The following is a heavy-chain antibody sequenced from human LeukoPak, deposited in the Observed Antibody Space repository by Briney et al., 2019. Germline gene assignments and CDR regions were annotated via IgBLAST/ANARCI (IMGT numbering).Heavy chain of an antibody. CDR3: ARDLGMLCGGDCYQRLKGVRLDWYFDL. J-gene: IGHJ2*01. CDR1: GGTFSSYA. D-gene: IGHD2-21*02. V-gene: IGHV1-69*04. Sequence: GASVKVSCKASGGTFSSYAISWVRQAPGQGLEWMGRIIPILGIANYAQKFQGRVTITADKSTSTAYMELSSLRSEDTAVYYCARDLGMLCGGDCYQRLKGVRLDWYFDLWGRGTLVTVSS. CDR2: IIPILGIA.